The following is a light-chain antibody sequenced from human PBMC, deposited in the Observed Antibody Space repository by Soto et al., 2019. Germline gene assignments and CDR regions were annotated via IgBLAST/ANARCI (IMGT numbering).Light chain of an antibody. V-gene: IGKV1-39*01. J-gene: IGKJ5*01. CDR1: QRVSNH. CDR2: AAS. CDR3: HQSISPPLT. Sequence: DIQMTQSPSSLSASVGDRVTITCRASQRVSNHLNWYQQKPGKAPKLLIYAASSLESGVPSRFIGSGSGTYFTLTITSLQPEDSASYYCHQSISPPLTFGQGTRLEI.